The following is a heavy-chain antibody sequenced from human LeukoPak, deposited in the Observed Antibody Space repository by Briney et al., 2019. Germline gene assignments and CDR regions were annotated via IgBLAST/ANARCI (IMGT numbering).Heavy chain of an antibody. J-gene: IGHJ4*02. CDR1: GFTVSSYA. CDR2: ISASGGTI. D-gene: IGHD4-23*01. V-gene: IGHV3-23*01. Sequence: PGGSLRLSCAASGFTVSSYAMSWVRQAPGKGLECVSYISASGGTIYYADSVKGRFTISRDNSKDMLYLQMNSLRAEDTAVYYCAKFSPYGGNSYWGQGTLVTVSS. CDR3: AKFSPYGGNSY.